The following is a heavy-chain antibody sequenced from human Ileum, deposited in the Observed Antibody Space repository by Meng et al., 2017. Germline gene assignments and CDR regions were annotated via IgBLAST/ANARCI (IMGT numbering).Heavy chain of an antibody. CDR2: IHYNGST. J-gene: IGHJ4*02. V-gene: IGHV4-34*01. CDR3: ARRIRGGSYLG. Sequence: RLMQPSKSLSLTCNVYGDSFTDYYWNWIRQPPGKGLEWIGEIHYNGSTNYNPSLESRVTISEDTSQKQFSLRLSSVTAADTAVYYCARRIRGGSYLGWGQGTLVTVSS. D-gene: IGHD1-26*01. CDR1: GDSFTDYY.